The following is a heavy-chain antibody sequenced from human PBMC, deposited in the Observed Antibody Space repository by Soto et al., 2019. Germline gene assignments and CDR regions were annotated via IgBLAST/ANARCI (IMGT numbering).Heavy chain of an antibody. CDR2: INAGNGNT. Sequence: VASVKVSCKASGYTFTGYAMHWVRQAPGQRLEWMGWINAGNGNTKYSQKFQGRVTITRDTSASTAYMELSSLRSEDTAVYYCAREGILGYCSGGSCREYFQHWGQGTLVTVSS. D-gene: IGHD2-15*01. CDR3: AREGILGYCSGGSCREYFQH. V-gene: IGHV1-3*01. CDR1: GYTFTGYA. J-gene: IGHJ1*01.